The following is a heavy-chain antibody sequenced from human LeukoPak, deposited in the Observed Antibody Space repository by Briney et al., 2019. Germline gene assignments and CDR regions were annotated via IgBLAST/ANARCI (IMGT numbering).Heavy chain of an antibody. CDR2: IWYDGSNK. D-gene: IGHD4-17*01. CDR3: ARDRVDYGSFDY. J-gene: IGHJ4*02. CDR1: GFTFSSYG. Sequence: TRGSLRLSCAASGFTFSSYGMHWVRQAPGKGLEWVAVIWYDGSNKYYADSVKGRFAISRDNSKNTLYLQMNSLRAEDTAVYYCARDRVDYGSFDYWGQGTLVTVSS. V-gene: IGHV3-33*01.